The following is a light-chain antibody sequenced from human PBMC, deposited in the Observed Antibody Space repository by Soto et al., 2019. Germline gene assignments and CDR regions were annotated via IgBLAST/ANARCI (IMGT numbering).Light chain of an antibody. CDR1: QRVSSSY. V-gene: IGKV3-20*01. J-gene: IGKJ1*01. CDR3: QQYGNSPPWT. Sequence: EIVLTQSPGTLSLSPGERATLSCRASQRVSSSYLAWYQQKVGQAPRLLIYAASSRATGVPDRFSGSGSGTDFTLAISSLEPEDFAVYYCQQYGNSPPWTFGQGTKVEV. CDR2: AAS.